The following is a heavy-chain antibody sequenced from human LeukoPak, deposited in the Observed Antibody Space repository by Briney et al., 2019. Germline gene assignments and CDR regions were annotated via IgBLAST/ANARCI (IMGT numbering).Heavy chain of an antibody. CDR3: ARSREPPHFYYYYYYMDV. D-gene: IGHD1-26*01. CDR2: IYYSGST. CDR1: GGSINSSSYY. J-gene: IGHJ6*03. V-gene: IGHV4-39*01. Sequence: SETLSLTCTVSGGSINSSSYYWGWIRQPPGQGLAWIGSIYYSGSTYYNPSLKSRVTISVDTSKNQFSLKLSSVTAADTAVYYCARSREPPHFYYYYYYMDVWGKGTTVTVSS.